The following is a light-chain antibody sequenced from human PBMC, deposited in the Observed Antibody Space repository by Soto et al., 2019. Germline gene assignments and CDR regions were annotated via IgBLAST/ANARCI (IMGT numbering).Light chain of an antibody. V-gene: IGKV1-12*01. CDR3: QQANDFPLT. Sequence: DIQMTQSPSFVSASVGDRVTITCRASQHIQDWLAWYQQKPGRAPDLLISRATSLQSGVPPRFSGSGSGTDFTLTISSLQPEDFATYYCQQANDFPLTFGGGTRIEIK. CDR2: RAT. CDR1: QHIQDW. J-gene: IGKJ4*01.